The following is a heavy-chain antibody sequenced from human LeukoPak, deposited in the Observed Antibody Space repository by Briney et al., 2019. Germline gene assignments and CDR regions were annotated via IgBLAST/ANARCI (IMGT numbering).Heavy chain of an antibody. CDR3: ARGWGGDCYHVH. Sequence: ASVTVSCKASGYTFTSYAMHWVRQAPGQRLEWMGWIYGGNGNTKYSQKFQGRVSITRDTSASIVYMELSSLGSEDTAVYYCARGWGGDCYHVHWGQGTLVTVSS. CDR1: GYTFTSYA. V-gene: IGHV1-3*01. J-gene: IGHJ4*02. CDR2: IYGGNGNT. D-gene: IGHD2-21*02.